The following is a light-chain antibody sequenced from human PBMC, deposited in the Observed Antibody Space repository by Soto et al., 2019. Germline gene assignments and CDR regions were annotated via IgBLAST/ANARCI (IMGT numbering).Light chain of an antibody. CDR3: QQSYSTLFT. CDR2: AAS. Sequence: DIQMTQSPSTLSASVGDSVTITCRASQSISSWLAWYQQKPGKAPKLLIYAASSLQSGVPSRFSGSGSGTDFTLTISSLQNEDFATYYCQQSYSTLFTFGPGTKVDIK. CDR1: QSISSW. V-gene: IGKV1-39*01. J-gene: IGKJ3*01.